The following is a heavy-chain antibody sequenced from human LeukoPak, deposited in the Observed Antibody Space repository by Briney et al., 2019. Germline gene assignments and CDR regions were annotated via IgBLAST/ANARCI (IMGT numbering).Heavy chain of an antibody. J-gene: IGHJ4*02. CDR1: RYSFIAYW. Sequence: GESLKISCKGSRYSFIAYWLGWVRQMPGKGLELMGIIAPGDSDTRYNPAFQGQVTIAGDKSITTAYLQWSSLKASDTAMYYCARGDCSGGNCHFDYWGQGTLVTVSS. D-gene: IGHD2-15*01. CDR2: IAPGDSDT. V-gene: IGHV5-51*01. CDR3: ARGDCSGGNCHFDY.